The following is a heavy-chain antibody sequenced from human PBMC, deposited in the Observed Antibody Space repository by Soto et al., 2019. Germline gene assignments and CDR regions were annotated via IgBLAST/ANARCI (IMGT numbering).Heavy chain of an antibody. CDR3: ARGQGYYDSSGYFSSSAFDI. V-gene: IGHV1-69*13. D-gene: IGHD3-22*01. J-gene: IGHJ3*02. Sequence: ASVKVSCKASGGTFSSYAISWVRQAPGQGLEWMGGIIPIFGTANYAQKFQGRVTITADESTSTAYMELSSLRSEDTAVYYCARGQGYYDSSGYFSSSAFDIWGQGTMVTVSS. CDR1: GGTFSSYA. CDR2: IIPIFGTA.